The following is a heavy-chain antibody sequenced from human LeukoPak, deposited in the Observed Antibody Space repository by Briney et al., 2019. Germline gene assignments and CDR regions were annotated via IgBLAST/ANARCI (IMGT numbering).Heavy chain of an antibody. CDR1: GFTFSDYY. V-gene: IGHV3-11*04. D-gene: IGHD2-2*01. CDR3: ARVRVSYATAY. CDR2: ISSSGSTT. J-gene: IGHJ4*02. Sequence: PGGSLRLSCAASGFTFSDYYMSWIRQAPGKGLEWVSYISSSGSTTSYADSVKGRFTISRDNAKNSLYLQMNSLRAEDTAVYYCARVRVSYATAYWGQGTLVTVSS.